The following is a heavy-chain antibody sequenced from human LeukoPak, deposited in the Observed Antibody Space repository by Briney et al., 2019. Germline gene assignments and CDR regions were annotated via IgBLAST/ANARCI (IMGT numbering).Heavy chain of an antibody. CDR2: INPSGGST. CDR1: GYTFINYY. CDR3: ARDGVVEMATPWYLDY. D-gene: IGHD5-24*01. V-gene: IGHV1-46*01. Sequence: GASVKFSCKASGYTFINYYMHWVRQAPGQGLEWMGIINPSGGSTSYAQKFQGRVTLTRDTSTSTVYMELSSLRSEDTAVYYCARDGVVEMATPWYLDYWGQGTLVTVSS. J-gene: IGHJ4*02.